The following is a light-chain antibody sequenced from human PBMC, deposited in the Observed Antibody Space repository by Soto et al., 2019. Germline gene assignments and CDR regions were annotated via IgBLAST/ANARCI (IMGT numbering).Light chain of an antibody. CDR3: SSHTTSSAVQV. Sequence: QSVLTQPASVSGSPGQSITISCTGTISDFVVYNYVSWYQQHPGKAPKLMIYGVSNRPSGVSNRFSGSKSGNTASLTISGLQADDEDDYSCSSHTTSSAVQVFGNGTQGTV. J-gene: IGLJ1*01. CDR2: GVS. CDR1: ISDFVVYNY. V-gene: IGLV2-14*01.